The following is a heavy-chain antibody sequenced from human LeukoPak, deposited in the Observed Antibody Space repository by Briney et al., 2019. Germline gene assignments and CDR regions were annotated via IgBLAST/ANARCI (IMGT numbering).Heavy chain of an antibody. CDR3: ARGGGYYSNYFDY. D-gene: IGHD3-22*01. Sequence: ASETLSLTCAVYGGSFSGYYWSWIRQPPGKGLEWIGEINHSGSTNYNPSLKSRVTISVDTSKNQFSLKLSSVTAADTAAYYCARGGGYYSNYFDYWGQGTLVTVSS. CDR2: INHSGST. V-gene: IGHV4-34*01. CDR1: GGSFSGYY. J-gene: IGHJ4*02.